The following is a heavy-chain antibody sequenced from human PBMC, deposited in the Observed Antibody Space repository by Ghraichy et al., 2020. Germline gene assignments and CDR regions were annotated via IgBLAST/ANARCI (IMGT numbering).Heavy chain of an antibody. D-gene: IGHD2-21*02. J-gene: IGHJ4*02. CDR1: GFTFSSYA. CDR2: ISGSGGST. Sequence: GESLRLSCAASGFTFSSYAMSWVRQAPGKGLEWVSAISGSGGSTYYADSVKGRFTISRDNSKNTLYLQMNSLRAEDTAVYYCAKDSGAYCRGDCYSPWATEPSPLLDYWGQGTLVTVSS. V-gene: IGHV3-23*01. CDR3: AKDSGAYCRGDCYSPWATEPSPLLDY.